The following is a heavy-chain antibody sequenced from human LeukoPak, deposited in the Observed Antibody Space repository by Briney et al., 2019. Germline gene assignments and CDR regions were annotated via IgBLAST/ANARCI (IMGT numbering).Heavy chain of an antibody. CDR2: IYTSGST. J-gene: IGHJ4*02. CDR1: GGSISSGRYY. CDR3: ARRQRDYFDY. V-gene: IGHV4-61*02. Sequence: SETLSLTCTVSGGSISSGRYYWNWIRQPAGKGLEWIGRIYTSGSTNYNPSLKSRVTISVDTSKNQFSLKLSSVTAADTAVYYCARRQRDYFDYWGQGTLVTVSS.